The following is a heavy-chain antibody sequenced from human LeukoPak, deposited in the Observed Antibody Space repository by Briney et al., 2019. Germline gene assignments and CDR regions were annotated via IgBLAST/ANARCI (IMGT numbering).Heavy chain of an antibody. CDR2: INTDGSST. J-gene: IGHJ4*02. CDR3: AKSLDYGGNRARLDF. CDR1: GFIFSSYW. V-gene: IGHV3-74*01. D-gene: IGHD4-23*01. Sequence: GGSLRLSCAASGFIFSSYWMHWVRHAPGKGLAWVSRINTDGSSTSYADSVKGRFTISRGNAKNSLYLQMNSLRVDDTAVYYCAKSLDYGGNRARLDFWGQGTLVTVSS.